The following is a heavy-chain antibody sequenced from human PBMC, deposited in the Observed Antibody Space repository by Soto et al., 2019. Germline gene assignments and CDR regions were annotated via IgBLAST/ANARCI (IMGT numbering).Heavy chain of an antibody. CDR3: AKSYDFWSGYFHADYYYMDV. D-gene: IGHD3-3*01. V-gene: IGHV1-8*01. J-gene: IGHJ6*03. Sequence: ASVKVSCKASGYTFTSYDINWVRQATGQGLELMGWMNPNSGNTGYAQKFQGRVTMTRNTSISTAYMELSSLRSEDTAVYYCAKSYDFWSGYFHADYYYMDVWGKGTTVTVSS. CDR1: GYTFTSYD. CDR2: MNPNSGNT.